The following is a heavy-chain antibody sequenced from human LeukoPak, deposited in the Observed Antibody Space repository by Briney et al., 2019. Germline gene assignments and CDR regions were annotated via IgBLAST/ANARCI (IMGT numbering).Heavy chain of an antibody. V-gene: IGHV1-69*06. CDR2: IIPIFGTA. CDR3: AQSGRYSYGPTYYFDY. Sequence: SVKVSCKASGGTFSSYAISWVRQAPGQGLEWMGGIIPIFGTANYAQKFQGRVTITADKSTSTAYMELSSLRSEDTAVYYCAQSGRYSYGPTYYFDYWGQGTLVTVSS. CDR1: GGTFSSYA. J-gene: IGHJ4*02. D-gene: IGHD5-18*01.